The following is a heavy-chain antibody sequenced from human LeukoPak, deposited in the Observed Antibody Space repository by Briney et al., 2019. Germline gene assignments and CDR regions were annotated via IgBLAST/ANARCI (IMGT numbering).Heavy chain of an antibody. CDR1: GYTFTSYD. CDR3: ARVYDSSGYYLIEPYYYYGMDV. CDR2: MNPNSGNT. J-gene: IGHJ6*02. D-gene: IGHD3-22*01. Sequence: ASVKVSCKASGYTFTSYDINWVRQATGQGLEWMGWMNPNSGNTGYAQKFQGRVTMTRNTSISTAYMELSSLRSEDTAVYYCARVYDSSGYYLIEPYYYYGMDVWGQGTTVTVSS. V-gene: IGHV1-8*01.